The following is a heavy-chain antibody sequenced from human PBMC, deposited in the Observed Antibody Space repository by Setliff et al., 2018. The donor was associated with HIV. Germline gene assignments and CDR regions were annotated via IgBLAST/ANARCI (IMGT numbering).Heavy chain of an antibody. D-gene: IGHD2-2*01. CDR1: GFTFRSYG. V-gene: IGHV3-30*02. CDR3: ATYEVVATVSFDY. CDR2: IRNDGTQK. J-gene: IGHJ4*02. Sequence: PGGSLRLSCAASGFTFRSYGMHWVRQAPGEGLEWLAFIRNDGTQKYYADSVKGRFTISRDNSENTLYLQMNSLRVEDMAVYYCATYEVVATVSFDYWGQGTLVTVSS.